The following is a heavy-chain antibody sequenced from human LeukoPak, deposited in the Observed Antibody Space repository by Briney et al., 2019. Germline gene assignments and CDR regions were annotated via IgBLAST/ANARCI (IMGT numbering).Heavy chain of an antibody. V-gene: IGHV1-8*03. CDR3: ARGGRDCSGGTCYRWFDP. CDR1: GYTFTSYD. Sequence: ASVKVSCKAAGYTFTSYDINWVRQATGQGPEWMGWMNPNSGNTGYAQKFQGRVTISRNSSTNTAYMELSSLRPEDTDGCYYARGGRDCSGGTCYRWFDPWGQGTLVTVSS. CDR2: MNPNSGNT. D-gene: IGHD2-15*01. J-gene: IGHJ5*02.